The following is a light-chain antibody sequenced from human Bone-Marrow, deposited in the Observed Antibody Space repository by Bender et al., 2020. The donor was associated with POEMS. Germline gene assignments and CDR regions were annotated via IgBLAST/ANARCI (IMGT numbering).Light chain of an antibody. Sequence: SYVLTQPPSMSVAPGQTARISCGGNNIRGKTVHWYQQRPGQAPVLVVYDDTDRPSGVPERFSGSNSGNTATLTISGVEAGDEADYYCHVWDRSSHQYVFGIGTKVTVL. CDR1: NIRGKT. V-gene: IGLV3-21*02. CDR3: HVWDRSSHQYV. CDR2: DDT. J-gene: IGLJ1*01.